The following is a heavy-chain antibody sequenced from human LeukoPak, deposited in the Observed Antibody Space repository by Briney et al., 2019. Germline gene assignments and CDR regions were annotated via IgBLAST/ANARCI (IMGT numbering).Heavy chain of an antibody. CDR2: INPDGSGT. Sequence: GGSLRLSCAVSGFTFSYYWMHWVRQAPGKGLVWVSRINPDGSGTNYADSVKGRFTISRDNAKNSLYLQMNSLRVEDTAVYYCVRDWPGDSYGADPWGQGTLVTVSS. CDR1: GFTFSYYW. CDR3: VRDWPGDSYGADP. J-gene: IGHJ5*02. D-gene: IGHD5-18*01. V-gene: IGHV3-74*01.